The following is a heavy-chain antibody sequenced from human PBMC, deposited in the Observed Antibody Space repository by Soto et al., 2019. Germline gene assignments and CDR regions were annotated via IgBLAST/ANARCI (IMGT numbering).Heavy chain of an antibody. CDR3: ACATGAVKYFDY. D-gene: IGHD3-10*01. V-gene: IGHV4-31*03. CDR1: GASIRSGGFY. CDR2: FYYSGNS. J-gene: IGHJ4*02. Sequence: VQLQESGPGLVKPPQPLSLTCTVSGASIRSGGFYCSWIRQHPEKGLEWIGYFYYSGNSYYNPSLRSRLSISGDAYENQFCLNLSSVTSADTAVYFCACATGAVKYFDYWGQGILVTVSS.